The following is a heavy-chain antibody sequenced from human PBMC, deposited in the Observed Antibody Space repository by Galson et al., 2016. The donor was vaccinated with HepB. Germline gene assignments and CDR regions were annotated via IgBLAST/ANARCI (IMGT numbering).Heavy chain of an antibody. CDR1: GFTFRXXX. CDR2: XXGGXXXT. CDR3: AKDWAEWSMFGVANGDH. Sequence: SLRLSCAASGFTFRXXXMSXXXQAXXXGLXXVSXXXGGXXXTXXXDSXXGRFTIXXDNSKNTLXLQMNXLRAEDTAXXYCAKDWAEWSMFGVANGDHWGXXTLXTXSS. V-gene: IGHV3-23*01. D-gene: IGHD3-3*01. J-gene: IGHJ4*01.